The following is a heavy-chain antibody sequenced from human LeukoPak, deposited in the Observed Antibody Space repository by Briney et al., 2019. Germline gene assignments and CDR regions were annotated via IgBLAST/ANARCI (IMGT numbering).Heavy chain of an antibody. CDR3: ARVSVGAYQFDY. V-gene: IGHV3-23*01. Sequence: GGSLRLSCAASGFTFDNYAMHWVRQAPGKGLEWVSVISGSGGSTYYVDSVKGRFTISRDNSKNTLYLQMNSLKAEDTAVYYCARVSVGAYQFDYWGQGTLVTVSS. D-gene: IGHD1-26*01. J-gene: IGHJ4*02. CDR2: ISGSGGST. CDR1: GFTFDNYA.